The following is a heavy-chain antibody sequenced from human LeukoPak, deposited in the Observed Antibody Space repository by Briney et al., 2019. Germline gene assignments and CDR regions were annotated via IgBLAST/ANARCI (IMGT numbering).Heavy chain of an antibody. CDR2: IIPIFGTA. Sequence: SVKVSCKASGGTFSSYAISWVRQAPGQGLEWMGGIIPIFGTANYAQKFQGRVTITADESTSTAYMELSSLRSEDTAVYYCARDLTYDSSGYYPRGGFDYWGQGTLVTVSS. D-gene: IGHD3-22*01. CDR1: GGTFSSYA. J-gene: IGHJ4*02. CDR3: ARDLTYDSSGYYPRGGFDY. V-gene: IGHV1-69*13.